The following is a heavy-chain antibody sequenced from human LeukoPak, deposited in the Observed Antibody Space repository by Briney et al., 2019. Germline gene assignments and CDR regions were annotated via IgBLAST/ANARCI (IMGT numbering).Heavy chain of an antibody. J-gene: IGHJ4*02. D-gene: IGHD6-6*01. CDR1: GFAFSSYA. Sequence: GRSLRLSCAASGFAFSSYAMHWVRQAPGKGLEWVAVISYDGSNKYYADSVKGRFTISRDNSKNTLYLQMNSLRAEDTAVYYCARDDGYSSSSSNCDYWGQGTLVTVSS. V-gene: IGHV3-30*01. CDR2: ISYDGSNK. CDR3: ARDDGYSSSSSNCDY.